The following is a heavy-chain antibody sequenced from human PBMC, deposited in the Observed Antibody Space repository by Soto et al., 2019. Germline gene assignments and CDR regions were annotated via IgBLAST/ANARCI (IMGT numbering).Heavy chain of an antibody. CDR3: ARESRYYDFWSGSEGPFDY. CDR2: IIPIFGTA. D-gene: IGHD3-3*01. J-gene: IGHJ4*02. CDR1: GGTFSSYA. V-gene: IGHV1-69*13. Sequence: EASVKVSCKASGGTFSSYAISWVRQAPGQGLEWMGGIIPIFGTANYAQKFQGRVTITADESTSTAYMELSSLRSEDTAVYYCARESRYYDFWSGSEGPFDYWGQGTLVT.